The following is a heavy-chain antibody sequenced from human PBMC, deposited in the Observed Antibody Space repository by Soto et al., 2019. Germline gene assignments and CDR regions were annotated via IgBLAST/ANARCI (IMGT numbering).Heavy chain of an antibody. Sequence: PGGSLRLSCATSGFILSDYAMNWVRQAPGKGLEWVSYLSSSSSVIDYADSVKGRFTVSRDNARNSLYLQMNSLRAEDTAVYYCARDLSWGSNWYYYMDVWGKGTTVTV. D-gene: IGHD7-27*01. CDR3: ARDLSWGSNWYYYMDV. CDR1: GFILSDYA. CDR2: LSSSSSVI. V-gene: IGHV3-48*01. J-gene: IGHJ6*03.